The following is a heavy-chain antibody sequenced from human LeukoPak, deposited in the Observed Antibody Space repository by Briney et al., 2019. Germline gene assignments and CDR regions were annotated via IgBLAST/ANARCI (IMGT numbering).Heavy chain of an antibody. Sequence: PSETLSLTCTVSGGSISSYYWSWIRQPPGKGLEWIGYIYYTGSTNYNPSLKSRITISVDTSKNQFSLKLNSLTAADTAVYYCAKAKVGATHAHAFDIWGQGTMVTVSS. V-gene: IGHV4-59*01. J-gene: IGHJ3*02. CDR3: AKAKVGATHAHAFDI. D-gene: IGHD1-26*01. CDR1: GGSISSYY. CDR2: IYYTGST.